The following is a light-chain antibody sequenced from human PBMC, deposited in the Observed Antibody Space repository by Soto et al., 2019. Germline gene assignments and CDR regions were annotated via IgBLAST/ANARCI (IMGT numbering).Light chain of an antibody. CDR1: QSVSSY. J-gene: IGKJ2*01. Sequence: EIVLTQSPATLSLSPGXRATLSCRASQSVSSYLAWYQQKPGQAPRLLIYDASNRATGIPARFSGSGSGTDFTLTISSLEPEDFAVYYCQQRSNWPLMYTFGQGTKVDIK. CDR3: QQRSNWPLMYT. CDR2: DAS. V-gene: IGKV3-11*01.